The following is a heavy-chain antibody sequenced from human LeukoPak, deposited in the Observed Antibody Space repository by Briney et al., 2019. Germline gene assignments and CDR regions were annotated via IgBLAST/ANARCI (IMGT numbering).Heavy chain of an antibody. V-gene: IGHV3-21*04. CDR3: ATYRQVLLPFES. CDR1: GFTFSDYN. D-gene: IGHD2/OR15-2a*01. J-gene: IGHJ4*02. Sequence: GGSLRLSCAASGFTFSDYNMNWVRQAPGKSLEWVSSITSDSRYKYYVDSVRGRFTIPRDNAKNTLFLQMNSLRAEDTAIYYCATYRQVLLPFESWGQGTLVTVSS. CDR2: ITSDSRYK.